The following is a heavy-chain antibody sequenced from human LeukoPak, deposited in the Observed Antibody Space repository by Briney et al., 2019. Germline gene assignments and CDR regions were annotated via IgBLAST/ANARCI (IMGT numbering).Heavy chain of an antibody. J-gene: IGHJ4*02. D-gene: IGHD6-19*01. CDR1: GGTFSSFA. CDR2: IIPIFGTA. CDR3: ARGASSGLDY. V-gene: IGHV1-69*13. Sequence: GASVKVSCKASGGTFSSFAISWVRQAPGQGLEWMGGIIPIFGTANYAQKFQGRVTITADESTSTAYMELSSLRSEDTAVYYCARGASSGLDYWGQGTLVTVSS.